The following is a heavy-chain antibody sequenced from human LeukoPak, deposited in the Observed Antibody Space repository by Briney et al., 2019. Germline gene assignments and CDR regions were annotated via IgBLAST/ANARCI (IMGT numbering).Heavy chain of an antibody. CDR2: ISGSGGST. CDR3: AKSSYYDTSGSYREYYFDY. D-gene: IGHD3-22*01. V-gene: IGHV3-23*01. CDR1: GFTFSSYA. J-gene: IGHJ4*02. Sequence: PGGSLRLSCAASGFTFSSYAMHWVRQAPGKGLEWVSAISGSGGSTYYADSVKGRFTISRDNSKNTLYLQMNSLRAEDTALYYCAKSSYYDTSGSYREYYFDYWGQGALVTVSS.